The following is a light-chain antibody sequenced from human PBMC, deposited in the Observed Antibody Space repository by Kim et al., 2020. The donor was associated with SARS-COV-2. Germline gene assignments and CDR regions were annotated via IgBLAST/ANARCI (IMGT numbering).Light chain of an antibody. V-gene: IGKV4-1*01. Sequence: ATINCKSSQSVLYSSNNKNYLAWYQQKPGQPPKMLIYWASTREYGVPARFSGSGSGTDLTLTISSLQAEDVAVYYCQQYYSSPLTFGGGTKVDIK. CDR1: QSVLYSSNNKNY. CDR3: QQYYSSPLT. CDR2: WAS. J-gene: IGKJ4*01.